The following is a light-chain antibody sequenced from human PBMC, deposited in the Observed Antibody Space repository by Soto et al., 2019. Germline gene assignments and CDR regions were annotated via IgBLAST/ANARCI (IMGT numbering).Light chain of an antibody. CDR3: HQYNSWPRGT. CDR2: GAS. CDR1: QSVNLN. J-gene: IGKJ3*01. Sequence: MTQSPGTLSVSPGEGATLSCTASQSVNLNLAWYQQKPGQPPRPLLYGASIRATDIPVRFRGSGSGTEFTLTISSLQSEDSPFYYYHQYNSWPRGTFGPGTKVEIK. V-gene: IGKV3-15*01.